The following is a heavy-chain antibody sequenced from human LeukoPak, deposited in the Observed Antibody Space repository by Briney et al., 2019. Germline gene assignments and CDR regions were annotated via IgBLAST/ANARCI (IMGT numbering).Heavy chain of an antibody. CDR2: IYYSGST. J-gene: IGHJ3*02. CDR1: GGSISSYY. Sequence: SETLSLTCTVSGGSISSYYWSWIRQPPGKGLEWIGYIYYSGSTNYNPSLKSRVTISVDTSKNQFSLKLSSVTAADTAVYYCARLCGGDCSKPDAFDIWGQGTMVTVSS. CDR3: ARLCGGDCSKPDAFDI. V-gene: IGHV4-59*08. D-gene: IGHD2-21*02.